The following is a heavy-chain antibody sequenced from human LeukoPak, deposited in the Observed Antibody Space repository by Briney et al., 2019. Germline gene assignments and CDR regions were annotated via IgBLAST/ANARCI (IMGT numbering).Heavy chain of an antibody. Sequence: GASVKVSRKASRYTLTDYHMHWVRQAPAQGREWMGWINPDSGGTKYPQNFQGRVTITRDTSISPAYMELYSVRSDDTGVYYCARELGGGTTREDWFDPWGQGTLVTVSS. J-gene: IGHJ5*02. V-gene: IGHV1-2*02. CDR3: ARELGGGTTREDWFDP. D-gene: IGHD1-1*01. CDR1: RYTLTDYH. CDR2: INPDSGGT.